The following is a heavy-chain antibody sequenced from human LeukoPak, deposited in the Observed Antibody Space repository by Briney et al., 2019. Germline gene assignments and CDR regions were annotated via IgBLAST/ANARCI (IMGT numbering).Heavy chain of an antibody. J-gene: IGHJ4*02. Sequence: PGGSLRLSCAASGFTFIGYSMNWVRQAPGKGLEWVSSISSSRSYIYYADSVKGRFTNSRDNAKNSLYLQMNSLRAEDTAVYYCAKGVWNCGGDCYSTFDYWGQGTLVTVSS. CDR3: AKGVWNCGGDCYSTFDY. CDR2: ISSSRSYI. CDR1: GFTFIGYS. D-gene: IGHD2-21*02. V-gene: IGHV3-21*04.